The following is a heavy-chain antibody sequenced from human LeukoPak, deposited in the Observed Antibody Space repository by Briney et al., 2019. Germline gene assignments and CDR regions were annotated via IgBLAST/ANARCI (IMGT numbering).Heavy chain of an antibody. V-gene: IGHV1-18*01. CDR2: ISAYNGNA. D-gene: IGHD2-15*01. CDR1: GYTFTSYG. CDR3: ARDRYCSGGSCWDY. Sequence: ASVKVSCKASGYTFTSYGISWVRQAPGQGLEWMGWISAYNGNANYAQKLQGGVTMTTDTSTSTAYMELRSLRSDDTAVYYCARDRYCSGGSCWDYWGQGTLVTVSS. J-gene: IGHJ4*02.